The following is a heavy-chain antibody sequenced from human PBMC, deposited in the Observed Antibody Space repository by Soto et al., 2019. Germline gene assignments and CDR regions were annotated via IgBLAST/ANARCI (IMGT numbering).Heavy chain of an antibody. D-gene: IGHD1-7*01. V-gene: IGHV1-69*02. J-gene: IGHJ3*02. Sequence: QVQLVQSGAEVKKPGSSVKVSCKASEGTFSSYTISWVRQAPGQGLEWMGRIIPILGIANYAQKFQGRVTITADKSTSTAYMELSSLRSEDTAVYYCARNYGLRIDAFDIWGQGTMVTVSS. CDR3: ARNYGLRIDAFDI. CDR1: EGTFSSYT. CDR2: IIPILGIA.